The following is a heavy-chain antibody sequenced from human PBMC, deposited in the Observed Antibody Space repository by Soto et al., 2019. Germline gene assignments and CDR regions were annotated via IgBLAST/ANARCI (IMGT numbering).Heavy chain of an antibody. CDR2: VYYTGTT. J-gene: IGHJ5*02. Sequence: SETLSLTCTVSGDSVIPYAWSWIRQTPGKGLELLGYVYYTGTTNYNPSLRSRVTMSVDSSKSQISLSLRSVTAADTGVYHCARGCPYVWTYYVTWGQGALVTVSS. D-gene: IGHD3-16*01. V-gene: IGHV4-59*02. CDR3: ARGCPYVWTYYVT. CDR1: GDSVIPYA.